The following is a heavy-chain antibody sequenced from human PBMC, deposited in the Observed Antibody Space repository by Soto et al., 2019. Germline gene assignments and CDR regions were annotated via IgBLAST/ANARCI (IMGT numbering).Heavy chain of an antibody. V-gene: IGHV1-18*01. CDR2: ISGYNGHT. CDR1: GYTFTTYG. CDR3: AREGEMPYYYYGLDV. D-gene: IGHD3-16*01. Sequence: QVQLVQSGPEVRKPGASVKVSCKASGYTFTTYGISWVRQAPGQGLEWMGGISGYNGHTKYAQKLQGRVTXTXAXSXXTVYMDLRSLRSDDTAVYYCAREGEMPYYYYGLDVWGQGTTVTVSS. J-gene: IGHJ6*02.